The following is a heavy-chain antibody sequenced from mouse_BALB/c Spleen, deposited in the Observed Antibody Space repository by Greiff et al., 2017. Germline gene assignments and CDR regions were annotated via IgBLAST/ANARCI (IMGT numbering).Heavy chain of an antibody. D-gene: IGHD2-9*01. CDR2: INPSTGYT. CDR1: GYTFTSYW. Sequence: VQLQQSGAELAKPGASVKMSCKASGYTFTSYWMHWVKQRPGQGLEWIGYINPSTGYTEYNQKFKDKATLTADKSSSTAYMQLSSLTSEDSAVYYCARSAYYGYYYAMDYWGQGTSVTVSS. CDR3: ARSAYYGYYYAMDY. J-gene: IGHJ4*01. V-gene: IGHV1-7*01.